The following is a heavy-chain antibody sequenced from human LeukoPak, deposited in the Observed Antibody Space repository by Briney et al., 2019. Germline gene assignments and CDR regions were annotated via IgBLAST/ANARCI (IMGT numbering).Heavy chain of an antibody. CDR1: GYSFTNYW. V-gene: IGHV5-51*01. CDR3: ARQGTGAYYYYYGMDV. D-gene: IGHD7-27*01. CDR2: IYPDDSDT. J-gene: IGHJ6*02. Sequence: GESLKISCKGSGYSFTNYWIGWVRQMPGKGLEWMGIIYPDDSDTKYSPSFQGQVTISADKSISTAYLQWSSLKASDTAMYYCARQGTGAYYYYYGMDVWGQGTTVTVSS.